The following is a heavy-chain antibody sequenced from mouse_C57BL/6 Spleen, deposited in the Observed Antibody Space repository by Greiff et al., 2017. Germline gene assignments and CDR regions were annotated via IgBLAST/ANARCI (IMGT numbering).Heavy chain of an antibody. V-gene: IGHV2-2*01. D-gene: IGHD2-4*01. Sequence: QVQLQQSGPGLVQPSQSLSITCTVSGFSLTSYGVPWVRQSPGKGLEWLGVIWSGGSTDYNAAIISRLSISKDNSKSQVFFKMNSLQADDTAIYYCARKGDYDDGYAMDYWGQGTSVTVSS. CDR2: IWSGGST. CDR3: ARKGDYDDGYAMDY. CDR1: GFSLTSYG. J-gene: IGHJ4*01.